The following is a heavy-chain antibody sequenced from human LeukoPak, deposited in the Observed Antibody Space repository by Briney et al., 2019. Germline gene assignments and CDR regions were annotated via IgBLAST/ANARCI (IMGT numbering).Heavy chain of an antibody. CDR3: ARDIDSSGYYEN. CDR1: GFTLSSYA. V-gene: IGHV3-30-3*01. D-gene: IGHD3-22*01. CDR2: ISYDGSNK. J-gene: IGHJ4*02. Sequence: GRSLRLSCAASGFTLSSYAMHWVRQAPGKGLEWVAVISYDGSNKYYADSVKGRFTISRDNSKNTLYLEMNSLRAEDTAVYYCARDIDSSGYYENWGQGTLVTVSS.